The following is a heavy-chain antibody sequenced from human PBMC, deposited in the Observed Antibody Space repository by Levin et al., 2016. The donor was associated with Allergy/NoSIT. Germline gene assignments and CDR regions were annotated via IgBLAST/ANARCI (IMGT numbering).Heavy chain of an antibody. Sequence: SETLSLTCTVSGGSISSSSYYWGWIRQPPGKGLEWIGSIYYSGSTYYNPSLKSRVTISVDTSKNQFSLKLSSVTAADTAVYYCARHAPYYGSGSSFPLNWFDPWGQGTLVTVSS. CDR3: ARHAPYYGSGSSFPLNWFDP. J-gene: IGHJ5*02. D-gene: IGHD3-10*01. CDR2: IYYSGST. V-gene: IGHV4-39*01. CDR1: GGSISSSSYY.